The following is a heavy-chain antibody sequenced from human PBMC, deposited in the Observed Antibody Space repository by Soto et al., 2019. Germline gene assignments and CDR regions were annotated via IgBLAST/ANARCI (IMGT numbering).Heavy chain of an antibody. CDR2: IYSVGST. CDR1: GFTVSSNY. V-gene: IGHV3-53*01. J-gene: IGHJ4*02. Sequence: GGSLRLSCAASGFTVSSNYMSWVRQAPGKGLELVSVIYSVGSTYYADSVKGRFTISRDNSKNTLYLQMNSLRAEDTAVYYCARETGYYFDYWGQGTLVTVSS. D-gene: IGHD1-1*01. CDR3: ARETGYYFDY.